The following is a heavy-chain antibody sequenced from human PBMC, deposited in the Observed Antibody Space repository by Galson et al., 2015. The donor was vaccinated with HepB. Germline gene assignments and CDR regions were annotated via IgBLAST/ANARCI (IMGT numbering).Heavy chain of an antibody. CDR2: ISSDETNK. CDR1: GFTFSRYG. D-gene: IGHD2-15*01. V-gene: IGHV3-30*03. CDR3: ARDGEDCSAVGCSTAYYGLDV. J-gene: IGHJ6*02. Sequence: SLRLSCAVSGFTFSRYGIHWVRQAPGKGLEWVAFISSDETNKNYPDSVKGRFTISRDNSKNTLYLQMNSLRGDDTAVYYCARDGEDCSAVGCSTAYYGLDVWGQGTTVTVSS.